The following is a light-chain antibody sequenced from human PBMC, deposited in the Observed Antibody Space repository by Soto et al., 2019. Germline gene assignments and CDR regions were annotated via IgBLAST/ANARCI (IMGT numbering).Light chain of an antibody. CDR2: GAT. J-gene: IGKJ4*01. CDR3: QQSHNAPLT. Sequence: DIRMTQSPSSLSASVGDRVTLTCLASEDIISYLNWYQHKPGRAPTVLVYGATNLPSGVPSRFSGSGSGTEFTFTISSLQPEDFATYYCQQSHNAPLTFGGGTKVE. V-gene: IGKV1-39*01. CDR1: EDIISY.